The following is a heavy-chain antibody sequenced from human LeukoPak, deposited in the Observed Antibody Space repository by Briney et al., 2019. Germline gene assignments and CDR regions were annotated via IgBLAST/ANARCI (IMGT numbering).Heavy chain of an antibody. CDR3: ARGTMLQLVPCLDY. Sequence: HPGGSLRLSCAASGFTFSTYAIHWVRQAPGKGLEWVAIISFDGKYKYYADSVQGRFTISRDKSRNTVSLQMSSLTIDDTATYYCARGTMLQLVPCLDYWGQGALVAVSS. J-gene: IGHJ4*02. CDR1: GFTFSTYA. D-gene: IGHD6-13*01. V-gene: IGHV3-30*04. CDR2: ISFDGKYK.